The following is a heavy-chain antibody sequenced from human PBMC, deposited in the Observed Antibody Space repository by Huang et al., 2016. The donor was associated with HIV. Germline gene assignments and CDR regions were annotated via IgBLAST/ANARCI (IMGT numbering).Heavy chain of an antibody. CDR3: TRSFGSGRGRDGAFDI. D-gene: IGHD3-10*01. J-gene: IGHJ3*02. CDR2: VNHSGNT. V-gene: IGHV4-34*01. CDR1: GGSFSGYY. Sequence: QVQLQQWGAGLLKPSETLSLTCAIYGGSFSGYYWNWIRQPPGKGLEWIGEVNHSGNTNYNASLKGRVSISVDMSRNQFTLNLTSVTVADTAMYYCTRSFGSGRGRDGAFDIWGHGSMATVSS.